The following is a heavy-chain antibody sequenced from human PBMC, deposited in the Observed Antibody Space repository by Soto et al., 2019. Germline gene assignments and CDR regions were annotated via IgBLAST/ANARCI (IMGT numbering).Heavy chain of an antibody. J-gene: IGHJ3*01. CDR3: ARDCSVFAFDV. Sequence: GGSLRLSCAASGFSISGYGMHWVRQAPGKWLESVAFIWSDGSNKYYVDSVKGRFTISRDTFKHTLDLQMNSLTAEDTAVYYCARDCSVFAFDVRGQGXVVTV. V-gene: IGHV3-33*01. D-gene: IGHD2-15*01. CDR1: GFSISGYG. CDR2: IWSDGSNK.